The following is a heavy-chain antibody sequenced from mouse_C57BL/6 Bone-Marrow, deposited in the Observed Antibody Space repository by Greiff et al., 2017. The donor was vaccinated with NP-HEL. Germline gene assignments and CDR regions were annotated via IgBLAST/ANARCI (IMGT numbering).Heavy chain of an antibody. CDR2: IYPGDGDT. Sequence: VQLQQSGPELVKPGASVKISCKASGYAFSSSWMNWVKQRPGKGLEWIGRIYPGDGDTNYNGKFKGKATLTADKSSSTAYMQLSSLTSEDSAVYFWARWATTRYFDYWGQGTTLTVSS. V-gene: IGHV1-82*01. D-gene: IGHD1-1*01. CDR3: ARWATTRYFDY. J-gene: IGHJ2*01. CDR1: GYAFSSSW.